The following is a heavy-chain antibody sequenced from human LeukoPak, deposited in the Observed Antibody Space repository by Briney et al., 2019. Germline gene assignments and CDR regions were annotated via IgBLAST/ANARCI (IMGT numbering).Heavy chain of an antibody. CDR3: ARQADSSIYYYFDY. V-gene: IGHV4-59*08. CDR2: IYYSGST. CDR1: GGSISSYY. D-gene: IGHD6-13*01. J-gene: IGHJ4*02. Sequence: PSETLSLTCTVSGGSISSYYWSWIRQPPGKGLEGIGCIYYSGSTNYNPSLKSRVTISVDTSKNQFSLKLSSVTAADTAVYYCARQADSSIYYYFDYWGQGALVTVSS.